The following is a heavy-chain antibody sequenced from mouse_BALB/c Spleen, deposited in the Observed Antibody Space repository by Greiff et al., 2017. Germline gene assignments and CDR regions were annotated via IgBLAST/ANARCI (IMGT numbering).Heavy chain of an antibody. CDR1: GFTFSDYG. V-gene: IGHV5-15*02. D-gene: IGHD1-2*01. J-gene: IGHJ4*01. CDR2: ISNLAYSI. Sequence: EVKLEESGGGLVQPGGSRKLSCAASGFTFSDYGMAWVRQAPGKGPEWVAFISNLAYSIYYADTVTGRFTISRENAKNTLYLEMSSLRSEDTAMYYCARAITTDYYYAMDYWGQGTSVTVSS. CDR3: ARAITTDYYYAMDY.